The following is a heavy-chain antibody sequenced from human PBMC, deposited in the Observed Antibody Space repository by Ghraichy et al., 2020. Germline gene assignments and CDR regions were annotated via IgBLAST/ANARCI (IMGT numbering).Heavy chain of an antibody. D-gene: IGHD3-3*01. V-gene: IGHV3-74*01. Sequence: LSLTCVASGFTFSSYWMHWVRQAPGKGLVWLSGLSTDGSSTRNADSVKGRFTISRDNAKNTLYLQMNNLRGDDSAVYFCARGSGYYYFDYWGQGTLVTVSS. CDR1: GFTFSSYW. CDR2: LSTDGSST. CDR3: ARGSGYYYFDY. J-gene: IGHJ4*02.